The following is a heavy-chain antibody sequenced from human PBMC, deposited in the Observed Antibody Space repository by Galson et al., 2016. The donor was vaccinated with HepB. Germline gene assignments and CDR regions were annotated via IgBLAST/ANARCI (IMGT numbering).Heavy chain of an antibody. Sequence: CAISGDSVSSNSAAWNWIRQSPSRGLEWLGRTYYRSKWYNDYALSVKSRIIINPDTSKNQFSLQLNSVTPEDTAVYYCARGQLMFYDFLSGYYTGPSLLAFDIWGQGTMVTVSS. D-gene: IGHD3-3*01. V-gene: IGHV6-1*01. CDR3: ARGQLMFYDFLSGYYTGPSLLAFDI. J-gene: IGHJ3*02. CDR1: GDSVSSNSAA. CDR2: TYYRSKWYN.